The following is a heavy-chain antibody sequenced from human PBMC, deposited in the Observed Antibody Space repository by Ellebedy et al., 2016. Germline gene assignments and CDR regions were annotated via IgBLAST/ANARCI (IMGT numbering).Heavy chain of an antibody. Sequence: GGSLRLSXAASGFTFSSYAMSWVRQAPGKGLEWVANIKQDGSEKYYVDSVKGRFTISRDNAKNSLYLQMNSLRAEDTAVYYCARGRGSLDYWGQGTLVTVSS. CDR2: IKQDGSEK. D-gene: IGHD1-26*01. J-gene: IGHJ4*02. CDR3: ARGRGSLDY. CDR1: GFTFSSYA. V-gene: IGHV3-7*04.